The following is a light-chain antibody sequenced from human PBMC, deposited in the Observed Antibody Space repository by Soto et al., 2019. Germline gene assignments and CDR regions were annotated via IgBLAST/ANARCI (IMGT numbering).Light chain of an antibody. CDR3: SSYTSSRTLV. CDR1: SSDVGGYNY. J-gene: IGLJ2*01. Sequence: QSALTQPASVSGSPGQSITISCTGTSSDVGGYNYVSWYQQHPGKAPKLLIFEVSNRPSGVSNRFSGSKSANTASLTISGLQAEDEADYYSSSYTSSRTLVFGGGTKLTVL. V-gene: IGLV2-14*01. CDR2: EVS.